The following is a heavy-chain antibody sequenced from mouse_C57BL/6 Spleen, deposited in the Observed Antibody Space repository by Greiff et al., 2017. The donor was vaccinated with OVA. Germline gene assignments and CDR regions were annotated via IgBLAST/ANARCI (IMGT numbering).Heavy chain of an antibody. Sequence: QVQLQQPGAELVMPGASVKLSCKASGYTFTSYWMHWVKQRPGQGLEWIGEIDPSDSYTNYNQKFKGNSTLTVDKSSSTAYMQLSSLTSEDSAVYYCARVATGYFDYWGQGTTLTVSS. V-gene: IGHV1-69*01. CDR1: GYTFTSYW. CDR2: IDPSDSYT. J-gene: IGHJ2*01. CDR3: ARVATGYFDY. D-gene: IGHD1-1*02.